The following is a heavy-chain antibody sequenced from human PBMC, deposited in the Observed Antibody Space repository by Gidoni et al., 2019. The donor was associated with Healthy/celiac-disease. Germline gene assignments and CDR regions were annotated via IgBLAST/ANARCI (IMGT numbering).Heavy chain of an antibody. D-gene: IGHD3-22*01. CDR2: IIPIFGTA. Sequence: QVQLVQSGAEVKKPGSSVKDSCKASGGTFRSSAITWVRQAPGQGLEGMGGIIPIFGTANYAQKFQGRVTITADESTSTAYMELSSLRSEDTAVYYCARVLFNRAISSGYYYVGGYYYYGMDVWGQGTTVTVSS. CDR1: GGTFRSSA. CDR3: ARVLFNRAISSGYYYVGGYYYYGMDV. V-gene: IGHV1-69*01. J-gene: IGHJ6*02.